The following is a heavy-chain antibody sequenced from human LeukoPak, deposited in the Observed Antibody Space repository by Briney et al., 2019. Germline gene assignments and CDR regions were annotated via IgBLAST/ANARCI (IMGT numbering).Heavy chain of an antibody. CDR2: ISWNSGSI. D-gene: IGHD3-22*01. Sequence: GGSLRLSCAASGFTFSSYAMHWVRQAPGKGLEWVSGISWNSGSIGYADSLKGRFTLSRDNAKNSLYLQMNSLRAEDTALYYCARDYYDSSGYYWSTDYYYGMDVWGQGTTVTVSS. V-gene: IGHV3-9*01. J-gene: IGHJ6*02. CDR1: GFTFSSYA. CDR3: ARDYYDSSGYYWSTDYYYGMDV.